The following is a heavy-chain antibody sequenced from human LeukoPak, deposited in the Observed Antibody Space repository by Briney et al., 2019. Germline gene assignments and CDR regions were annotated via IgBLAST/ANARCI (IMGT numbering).Heavy chain of an antibody. CDR3: ARDHTIFGDTATYGMDV. V-gene: IGHV1-2*04. CDR1: GYTFTGYY. J-gene: IGHJ6*02. Sequence: ASVKVSCKASGYTFTGYYMHWVRQAPGQGLEWMGWINPNSGGTNYAQKFQGWVTMTRDTSISTAYMELSSLRSEDTAVYYCARDHTIFGDTATYGMDVWGQGTTVTVSS. CDR2: INPNSGGT. D-gene: IGHD3-3*01.